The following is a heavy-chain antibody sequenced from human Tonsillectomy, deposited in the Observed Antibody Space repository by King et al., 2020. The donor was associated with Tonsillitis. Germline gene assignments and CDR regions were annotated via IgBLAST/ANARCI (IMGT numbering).Heavy chain of an antibody. J-gene: IGHJ1*01. CDR3: ARGPTQIITMLVVVPTTEYFHY. D-gene: IGHD3-22*01. CDR2: ISYDGSNK. Sequence: VQLVESGGGVVQPGRSLRLSCAASGFTFSHYAMHWVRQAPGKGLEWVAVISYDGSNKYYADSVKGRFTISRDNSKNTLYLQMNSLRTEDTAVYYCARGPTQIITMLVVVPTTEYFHYWGQGTLVTVSS. CDR1: GFTFSHYA. V-gene: IGHV3-30-3*01.